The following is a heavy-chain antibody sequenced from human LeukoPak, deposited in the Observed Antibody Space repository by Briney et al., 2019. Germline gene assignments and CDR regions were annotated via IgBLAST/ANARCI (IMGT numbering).Heavy chain of an antibody. V-gene: IGHV3-30-3*01. D-gene: IGHD2-15*01. CDR3: ARGSSVVVAAEVIDY. CDR2: ISYDGSNK. J-gene: IGHJ4*02. Sequence: GGSLRLSCAASGFTFCSYAMHWVRQAPGKGLEWVAVISYDGSNKYYADSVKGRFTISRDNSKNTLYLQMNSLRAEDTAVYYCARGSSVVVAAEVIDYWGQGTLVTVSS. CDR1: GFTFCSYA.